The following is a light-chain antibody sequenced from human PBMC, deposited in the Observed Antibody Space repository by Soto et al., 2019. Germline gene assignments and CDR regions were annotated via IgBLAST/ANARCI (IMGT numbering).Light chain of an antibody. CDR2: GAS. CDR1: QSVGKD. V-gene: IGKV3-15*01. J-gene: IGKJ2*01. CDR3: QQYTNWPYT. Sequence: EIVMTQSPATLSVSPGERATLSCRASQSVGKDLAWYQQKPGQTPRLLTYGASTRATGIPARFSGSGSGTEFTLTISSLLSEDFAVYYCQQYTNWPYTFGQGTKLEIK.